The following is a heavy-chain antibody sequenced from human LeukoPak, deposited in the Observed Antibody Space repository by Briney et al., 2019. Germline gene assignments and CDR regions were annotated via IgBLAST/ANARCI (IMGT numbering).Heavy chain of an antibody. CDR1: GGSISSYY. J-gene: IGHJ4*02. CDR3: ANYPSGSTYYVRFDY. D-gene: IGHD3-10*02. CDR2: IYTSGST. V-gene: IGHV4-4*07. Sequence: SSETLSLTCTVSGGSISSYYWSWIRQPAGKGLEWIGRIYTSGSTNYNPSLKSRVTMSVDTSKNQFSLKLGSVTAADTAVYYCANYPSGSTYYVRFDYWGQGTLVTVSS.